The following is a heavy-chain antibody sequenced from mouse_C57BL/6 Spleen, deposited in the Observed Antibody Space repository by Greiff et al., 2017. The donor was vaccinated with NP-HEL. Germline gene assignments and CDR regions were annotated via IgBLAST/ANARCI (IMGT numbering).Heavy chain of an antibody. CDR1: GYSITSGYY. D-gene: IGHD4-1*01. CDR2: ISYDGSN. Sequence: EVQLQQSGPGLVKPSPSLSLSCSVTGYSITSGYYWNWIRQFPGNKLEWMGYISYDGSNNYNPSLKNRTSITRDTSKNQFFLKVKSVTTEDTATYDCARGGDWDKYFDVWGTGTTVTVSS. V-gene: IGHV3-6*01. CDR3: ARGGDWDKYFDV. J-gene: IGHJ1*03.